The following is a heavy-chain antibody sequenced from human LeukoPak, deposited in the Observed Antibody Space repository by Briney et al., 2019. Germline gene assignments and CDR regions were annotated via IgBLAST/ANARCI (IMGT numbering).Heavy chain of an antibody. CDR1: GFTFSSYW. J-gene: IGHJ4*02. CDR3: ARDTLGEGEDANYAVYYFDY. D-gene: IGHD4/OR15-4a*01. Sequence: LPGGSLRLSCAASGFTFSSYWMSWVRQAPGKGLEWVANIKQDGNEKYYADSVKGRFTISRDNGKNSLDLQMNSLRADDTAFYYCARDTLGEGEDANYAVYYFDYWGQGTVVTVSS. CDR2: IKQDGNEK. V-gene: IGHV3-7*01.